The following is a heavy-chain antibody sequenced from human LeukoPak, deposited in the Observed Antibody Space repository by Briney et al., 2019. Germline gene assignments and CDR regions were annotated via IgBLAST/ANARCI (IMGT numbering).Heavy chain of an antibody. D-gene: IGHD3-10*01. Sequence: PSETLSLTCTVSGGSISSYYWSWIRQPPGKGLEWIGYFHYSGTTNYNPSLKSRVTISLDTSKNQFSLKLSSVTAADTAVYYCARVDANRGVVDYWGQGTLVTVSS. J-gene: IGHJ4*02. V-gene: IGHV4-59*01. CDR2: FHYSGTT. CDR3: ARVDANRGVVDY. CDR1: GGSISSYY.